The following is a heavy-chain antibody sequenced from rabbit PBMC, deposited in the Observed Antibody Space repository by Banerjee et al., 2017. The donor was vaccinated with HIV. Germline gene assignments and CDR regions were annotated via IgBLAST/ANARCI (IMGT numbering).Heavy chain of an antibody. CDR1: GFSFSSTYY. CDR3: ARQSYDDYGAHDAFDP. J-gene: IGHJ2*01. CDR2: IYAGSSDTT. Sequence: QSLEESGGDLVKPGASLTLTCTASGFSFSSTYYICWVRQAPGKGLEWIACIYAGSSDTTYYASWAKGRFTISKTSSTTVTLQMTSLTAADTATYFCARQSYDDYGAHDAFDPWGQGTLVTVS. D-gene: IGHD2-1*01. V-gene: IGHV1S40*01.